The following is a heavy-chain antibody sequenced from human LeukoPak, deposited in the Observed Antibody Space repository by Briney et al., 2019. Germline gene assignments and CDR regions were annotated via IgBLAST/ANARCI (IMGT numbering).Heavy chain of an antibody. CDR2: INPKRVGT. V-gene: IGHV1-2*02. J-gene: IGHJ4*02. D-gene: IGHD3-10*01. CDR3: ARVSYGPQSNSTKYYSDY. Sequence: GASVKASCKASGYTFTGYDMHWVRQAPGQGLEWLGWINPKRVGTNNAQQLQGSETMYRYTSISTASMELSRLRPDHTPVYYCARVSYGPQSNSTKYYSDYWGQGTLVTVSS. CDR1: GYTFTGYD.